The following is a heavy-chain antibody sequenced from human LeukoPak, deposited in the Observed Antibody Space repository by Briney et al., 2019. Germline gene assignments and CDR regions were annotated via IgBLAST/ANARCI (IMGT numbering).Heavy chain of an antibody. D-gene: IGHD3-10*02. CDR2: IWYDGSNE. CDR1: GFSFSSSG. Sequence: GGSLRLPCAASGFSFSSSGMHWVRQAPGKGLEWVAVIWYDGSNEYYADSVKGRSTISRDNSKNTLHLQMNSLRVEDTSVYYCAREISMFVNAFDLWGQGTLVAVSS. V-gene: IGHV3-33*01. CDR3: AREISMFVNAFDL. J-gene: IGHJ3*01.